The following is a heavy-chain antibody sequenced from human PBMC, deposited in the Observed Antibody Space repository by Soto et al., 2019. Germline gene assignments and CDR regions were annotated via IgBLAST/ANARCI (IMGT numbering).Heavy chain of an antibody. Sequence: EAQLVESGGDLVQPGRSLRLSCAASGFFFDDYVMHWVRQAPGKGLEWVSGISWNSANTAHADSVRGRFTISRDNAKNSLFLQMISLRAEDTAVYYRAREGYSSGGGPGAFDIWGQGTAVTVSS. J-gene: IGHJ3*02. CDR2: ISWNSANT. D-gene: IGHD6-19*01. CDR3: AREGYSSGGGPGAFDI. V-gene: IGHV3-9*01. CDR1: GFFFDDYV.